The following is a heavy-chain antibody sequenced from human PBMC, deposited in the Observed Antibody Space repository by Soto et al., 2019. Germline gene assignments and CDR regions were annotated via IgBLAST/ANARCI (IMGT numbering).Heavy chain of an antibody. J-gene: IGHJ4*02. CDR2: ISAYNGNT. V-gene: IGHV1-18*01. D-gene: IGHD2-2*01. CDR1: GYTFTSYG. CDR3: ARGRGYCSSTSCYGRDILTGYADY. Sequence: QVQLVQSGAEVKKPGASVKVSCKASGYTFTSYGISWVRQAPGQGLEWMGWISAYNGNTNYAQKLQGRVTMTTDTSTSTAYMELRSLRSDDTAVHYCARGRGYCSSTSCYGRDILTGYADYWGQGTLVTVSS.